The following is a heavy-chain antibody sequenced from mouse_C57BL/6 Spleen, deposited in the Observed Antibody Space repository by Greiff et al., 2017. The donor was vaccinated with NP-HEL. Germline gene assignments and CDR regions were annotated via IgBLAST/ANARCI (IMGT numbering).Heavy chain of an antibody. V-gene: IGHV1-82*01. CDR2: IYPGDGDT. CDR3: ARQATTVVERAWFAY. CDR1: GYAFSSSW. Sequence: VKLQESGPELVKPGASVKISCKASGYAFSSSWMNWVKQRPGKGLEWIGRIYPGDGDTNYNGKFKGKATLTADKSSSTAYMQLSSLTSEDSAVYFCARQATTVVERAWFAYWGQGTLVTVSA. J-gene: IGHJ3*01. D-gene: IGHD1-1*01.